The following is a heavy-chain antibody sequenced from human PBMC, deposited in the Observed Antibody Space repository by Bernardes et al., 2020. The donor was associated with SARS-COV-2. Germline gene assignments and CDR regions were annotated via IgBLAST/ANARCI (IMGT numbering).Heavy chain of an antibody. Sequence: RGSLRLSCAASGFTFSSYAMNWVRRAPGKGLELVSAISGSGDSTFYADSVKGRFTISRDNSRSTLYLQMNSLRAEDTAVYYCAKVSEWELGHLDYWGQGTLVTVSS. J-gene: IGHJ4*02. CDR1: GFTFSSYA. CDR3: AKVSEWELGHLDY. CDR2: ISGSGDST. D-gene: IGHD1-26*01. V-gene: IGHV3-23*01.